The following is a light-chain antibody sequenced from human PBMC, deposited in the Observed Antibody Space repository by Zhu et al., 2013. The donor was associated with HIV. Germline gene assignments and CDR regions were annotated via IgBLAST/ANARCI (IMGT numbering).Light chain of an antibody. V-gene: IGLV3-21*03. J-gene: IGLJ1*01. CDR2: DVS. CDR1: NIESKL. CDR3: QVWDGSSDH. Sequence: SYVLTQPPSVSVAPGKTATIACGGSNIESKLVNWYQQKPGQAPVLVLYDVSVRPSGIPERFFGSSSGNTATLSITRVEAGDEADYYCQVWDGSSDHFGPGTTVTVL.